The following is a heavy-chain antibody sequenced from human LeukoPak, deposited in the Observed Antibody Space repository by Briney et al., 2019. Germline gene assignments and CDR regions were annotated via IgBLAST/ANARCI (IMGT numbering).Heavy chain of an antibody. CDR3: ATTYVCGYSYGYDRDY. D-gene: IGHD5-18*01. CDR1: GRTFSSYA. CDR2: IIPIFGTA. J-gene: IGHJ4*02. V-gene: IGHV1-69*05. Sequence: VSSVKVSCKASGRTFSSYAISWVRQAPGQGLEWMGRIIPIFGTANYAQKFQGRVTITTDESTSTAYMELSSLRSEDTAVYYCATTYVCGYSYGYDRDYWGQGTLVTVSS.